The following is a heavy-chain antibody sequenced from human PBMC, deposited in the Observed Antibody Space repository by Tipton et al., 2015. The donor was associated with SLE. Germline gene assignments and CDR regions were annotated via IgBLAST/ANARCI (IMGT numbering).Heavy chain of an antibody. Sequence: QSGAEVKKPGSSVKVSCKASGGTFSSYAISWVRQAPGQGLEWMGGIIPIFGTANYAQRFQGRVTITADESTSTAYMELSSLRSGDTAVYYCARAPGHGWYLGYFQHWGQGTLVTVSS. D-gene: IGHD6-19*01. J-gene: IGHJ1*01. CDR3: ARAPGHGWYLGYFQH. CDR1: GGTFSSYA. V-gene: IGHV1-69*01. CDR2: IIPIFGTA.